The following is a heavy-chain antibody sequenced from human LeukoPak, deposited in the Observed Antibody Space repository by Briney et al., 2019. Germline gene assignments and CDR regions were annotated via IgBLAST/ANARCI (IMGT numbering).Heavy chain of an antibody. D-gene: IGHD1-1*01. Sequence: GGSLRLSCAASGFTFSSYSMYWVRQAPGKGLEWVSYISSSSSTIYYADSVKGRFTISRDNAKNSLYLQMNSLRAEDTAVYYCARDLLRTFDYWGQGTLVTVSS. CDR1: GFTFSSYS. J-gene: IGHJ4*02. CDR3: ARDLLRTFDY. CDR2: ISSSSSTI. V-gene: IGHV3-48*04.